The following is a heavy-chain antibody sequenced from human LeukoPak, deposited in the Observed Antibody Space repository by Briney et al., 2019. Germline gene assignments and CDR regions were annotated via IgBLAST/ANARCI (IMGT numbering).Heavy chain of an antibody. Sequence: PGGSLRLSCAASGFTFSSQAMGWVRQAPGKGLEWVSTISGSGGSTYYADSVKGRFTISTDNSKNTLYLQMNSLRAEDSALYYCAEGESETVVTGGMVAYFVSCGAGDLVTVSS. J-gene: IGHJ4*02. CDR1: GFTFSSQA. V-gene: IGHV3-23*01. CDR2: ISGSGGST. CDR3: AEGESETVVTGGMVAYFVS. D-gene: IGHD4-23*01.